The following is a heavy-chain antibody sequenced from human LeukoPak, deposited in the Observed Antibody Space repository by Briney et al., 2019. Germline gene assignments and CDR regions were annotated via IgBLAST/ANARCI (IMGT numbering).Heavy chain of an antibody. D-gene: IGHD6-13*01. CDR2: ISWNSGSI. Sequence: GGSLRLSCAASGFTFDDYAMHWVRQAPGKGLEWVSGISWNSGSIGYADSVKGRFTISRDNSKNTLYLQMNSLRAEDTAVYYCAKDIAAAAPGDYFDYWGQGTLVTVSS. CDR1: GFTFDDYA. CDR3: AKDIAAAAPGDYFDY. J-gene: IGHJ4*02. V-gene: IGHV3-9*01.